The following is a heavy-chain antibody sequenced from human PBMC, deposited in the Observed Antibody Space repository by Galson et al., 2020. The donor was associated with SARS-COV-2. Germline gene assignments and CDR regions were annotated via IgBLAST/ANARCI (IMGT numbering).Heavy chain of an antibody. CDR2: IYHAGYT. CDR1: GDSFSSGGYS. J-gene: IGHJ5*02. D-gene: IGHD6-13*01. V-gene: IGHV4-30-2*01. Sequence: SETLSLTCAVSGDSFSSGGYSWSWIRQPPGKGLEWIGNIYHAGYTYYNPSLKSRVTMSIDRSKNQFSLKLTSVTAADTAVYYCARAFYSTNYSWLDPWGQGTLVTVSS. CDR3: ARAFYSTNYSWLDP.